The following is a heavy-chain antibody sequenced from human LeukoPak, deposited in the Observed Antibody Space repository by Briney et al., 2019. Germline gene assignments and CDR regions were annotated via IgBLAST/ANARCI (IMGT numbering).Heavy chain of an antibody. CDR3: GRGGSYYNEAFDI. J-gene: IGHJ3*02. V-gene: IGHV3-48*01. D-gene: IGHD1-26*01. CDR2: ISSSSSTK. Sequence: GSLRLSCAASGFTLSRYSMNWVRQAPGKGLEWVSYISSSSSTKYYADSVKGRFTISRDNAKKSLYLQMNSLRAEDTAVYYCGRGGSYYNEAFDIWGQGTMVIVSS. CDR1: GFTLSRYS.